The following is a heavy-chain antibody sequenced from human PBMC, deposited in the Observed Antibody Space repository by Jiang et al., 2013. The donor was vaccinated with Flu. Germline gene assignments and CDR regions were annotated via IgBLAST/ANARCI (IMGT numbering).Heavy chain of an antibody. CDR1: FSGYY. D-gene: IGHD4-23*01. V-gene: IGHV4-34*01. J-gene: IGHJ4*02. Sequence: FSGYYWSWIRQPPGKGLEWIGEINHSGSTNYNPSLKSRVTISVDTSKNQISLKLSSVTAADTAVYYCARGNARSTVVTGSFDYWGQGTQVTVSS. CDR2: INHSGST. CDR3: ARGNARSTVVTGSFDY.